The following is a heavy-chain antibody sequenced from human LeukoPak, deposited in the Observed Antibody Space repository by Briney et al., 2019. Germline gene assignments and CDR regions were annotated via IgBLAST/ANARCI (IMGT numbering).Heavy chain of an antibody. V-gene: IGHV4-59*06. CDR3: ATWRTAKTAFDY. D-gene: IGHD2-21*02. CDR1: GGSISYYF. J-gene: IGHJ4*02. CDR2: IYYSENT. Sequence: SETLSLTCTVSGGSISYYFWSWFRQPPGKGLEWIGYIYYSENTYYNPSLMRRVTISVGTSKNQFSLKLSSVTAADTAVYYCATWRTAKTAFDYWGQGTLVTVSS.